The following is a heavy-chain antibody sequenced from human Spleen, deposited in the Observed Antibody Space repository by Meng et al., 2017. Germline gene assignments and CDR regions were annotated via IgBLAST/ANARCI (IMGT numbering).Heavy chain of an antibody. V-gene: IGHV3-NL1*01. CDR2: LYSGGGT. CDR3: ARHDWFDP. J-gene: IGHJ5*02. CDR1: GFTFSSYG. Sequence: GESLKISCAASGFTFSSYGMHWVRQAPGKGLEWVSVLYSGGGTYYADSVKGRFTISRDNSKNTVYLQMNSLRAEDTAIYYCARHDWFDPWGQGTLVTVSS.